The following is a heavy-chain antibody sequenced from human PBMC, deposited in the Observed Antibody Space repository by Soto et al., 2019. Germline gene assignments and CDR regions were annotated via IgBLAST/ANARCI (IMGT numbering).Heavy chain of an antibody. Sequence: ASVKVSCKASGYTFTSYDINWVRQATGQGLEWMGWMNPNSGNTGYAQKFQGRVTMTRNTSISTAYMELSSLRSEDTAVYYCARPGVYYGSGSYYYYYYGMDVWGQGTTVTVSS. V-gene: IGHV1-8*01. D-gene: IGHD3-10*01. J-gene: IGHJ6*02. CDR1: GYTFTSYD. CDR2: MNPNSGNT. CDR3: ARPGVYYGSGSYYYYYYGMDV.